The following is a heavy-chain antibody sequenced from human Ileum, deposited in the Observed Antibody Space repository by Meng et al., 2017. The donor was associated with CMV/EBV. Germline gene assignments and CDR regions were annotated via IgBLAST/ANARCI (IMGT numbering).Heavy chain of an antibody. Sequence: SLKISCAASGLIFDEYAMHWVRQAPGKGLEWVSSINWNSGSIGYADSVRGRFTISRDNARHSLYLQMNSLMAEDTALYFCVKDNGPSDHYYGLDVWGQGTSVTVSS. D-gene: IGHD3-10*01. V-gene: IGHV3-9*01. CDR3: VKDNGPSDHYYGLDV. CDR2: INWNSGSI. J-gene: IGHJ6*02. CDR1: GLIFDEYA.